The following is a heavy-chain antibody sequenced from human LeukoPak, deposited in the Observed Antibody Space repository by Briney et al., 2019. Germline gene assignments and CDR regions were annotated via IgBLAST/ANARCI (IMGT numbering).Heavy chain of an antibody. V-gene: IGHV4-34*01. Sequence: SETLSLTCAVYGGSFSGYYWSWIRQPPGKGLEWIGEINHSGSTNYNPSLKSRVTISVDTSKNQFSLKLSSVTAADTTVYYCARGGYSANDFWSGYYKGDWFDPWGQRTLVTVPS. CDR1: GGSFSGYY. D-gene: IGHD3-3*01. J-gene: IGHJ5*02. CDR2: INHSGST. CDR3: ARGGYSANDFWSGYYKGDWFDP.